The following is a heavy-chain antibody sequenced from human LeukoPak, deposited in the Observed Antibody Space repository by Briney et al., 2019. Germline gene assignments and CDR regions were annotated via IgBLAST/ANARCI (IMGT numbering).Heavy chain of an antibody. D-gene: IGHD4-17*01. CDR2: ISGSGGST. CDR1: GFTVSSNY. CDR3: AKNTDLHFDY. V-gene: IGHV3-23*01. Sequence: GGSLRLSCAASGFTVSSNYMSWVRQAPGKGLEWVSAISGSGGSTYYADSVKGRFTISRDNSKNTLYLQMNSLRAEDTAVYYCAKNTDLHFDYWGQGTLVTVSS. J-gene: IGHJ4*02.